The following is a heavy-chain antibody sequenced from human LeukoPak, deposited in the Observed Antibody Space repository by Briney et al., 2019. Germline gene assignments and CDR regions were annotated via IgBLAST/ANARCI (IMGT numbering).Heavy chain of an antibody. Sequence: SETLSLTCTVSGGSISNYHWGWIRQPPGKGLEWIGYIFYSGSTNDNPSLKSRVTISLDTSRNQFSLKLNSVTAADTAVYYCAKSNGYGLIDIWGQGTMVTVSS. CDR3: AKSNGYGLIDI. J-gene: IGHJ3*02. D-gene: IGHD3-10*01. CDR1: GGSISNYH. CDR2: IFYSGST. V-gene: IGHV4-59*12.